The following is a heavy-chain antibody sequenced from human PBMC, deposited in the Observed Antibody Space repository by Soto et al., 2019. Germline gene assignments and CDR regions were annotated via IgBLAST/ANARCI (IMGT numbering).Heavy chain of an antibody. CDR1: GGSISSYY. CDR3: GRGKKREAMPSGY. V-gene: IGHV4-59*01. D-gene: IGHD2-2*01. J-gene: IGHJ4*02. Sequence: SETLSLTCTVSGGSISSYYWSWIRQPPGKGLEWIGYIYYSGSTNYNPSLKSRVTISVDTSKNQFSLKLSSVTAADTAVYYCGRGKKREAMPSGYWGKGTLDTVSS. CDR2: IYYSGST.